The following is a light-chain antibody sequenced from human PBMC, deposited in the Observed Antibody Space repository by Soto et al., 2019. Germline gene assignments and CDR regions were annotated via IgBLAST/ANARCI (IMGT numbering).Light chain of an antibody. CDR1: QSVSGNS. CDR3: QPYGIPPYT. Sequence: EIVLTQSPGTLSLSPGDGATLSCRASQSVSGNSLAWYQQKPGQAPRLLIYGASTRATGIPDKFSGSGSGTDFTLTISRRESADFAVYYFQPYGIPPYTFGQGTNLEIK. V-gene: IGKV3-20*01. J-gene: IGKJ2*01. CDR2: GAS.